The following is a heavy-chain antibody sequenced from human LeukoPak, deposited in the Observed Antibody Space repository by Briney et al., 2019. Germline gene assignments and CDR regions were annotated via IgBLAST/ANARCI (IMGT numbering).Heavy chain of an antibody. Sequence: GGSLRLSCAASGFTFSTYSMNWVRQAPGKGLEWVSYISISSGIIYYADSVKGRFTISRDNAKNSLYLQMNSLRAEDTAVYYCAREGAVAGTFDYWGQGTLVTVSS. CDR1: GFTFSTYS. J-gene: IGHJ4*02. D-gene: IGHD6-19*01. V-gene: IGHV3-48*01. CDR2: ISISSGII. CDR3: AREGAVAGTFDY.